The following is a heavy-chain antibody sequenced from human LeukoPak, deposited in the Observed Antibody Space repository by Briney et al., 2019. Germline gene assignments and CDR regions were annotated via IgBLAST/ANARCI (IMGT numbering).Heavy chain of an antibody. J-gene: IGHJ4*02. V-gene: IGHV3-20*04. CDR2: INWNGGST. CDR1: GFTFSSYA. Sequence: PGGSLRLSCAASGFTFSSYAMSWVRQAPGKGLEWVSGINWNGGSTGYEDSVKGRFTISRDNAKNSLYLQMNSLRAEDTALYYCARGSYSSSSGRYFDYWGQGTLVTVSS. CDR3: ARGSYSSSSGRYFDY. D-gene: IGHD6-6*01.